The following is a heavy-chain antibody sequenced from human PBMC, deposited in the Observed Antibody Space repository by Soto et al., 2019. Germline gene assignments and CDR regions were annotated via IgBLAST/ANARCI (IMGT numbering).Heavy chain of an antibody. D-gene: IGHD6-19*01. CDR3: ARTRYSSGRDLDY. CDR1: GGSISSYY. Sequence: QVQLQESGPGLVKPSETLSLTCTVSGGSISSYYWSWIRQPPGKGLEWIGYIYYSGSTHYNPSLKSRVTISVDQSKNQISLKVNSVTAADTAIYYCARTRYSSGRDLDYWGQGTLVTVSS. V-gene: IGHV4-59*08. J-gene: IGHJ4*02. CDR2: IYYSGST.